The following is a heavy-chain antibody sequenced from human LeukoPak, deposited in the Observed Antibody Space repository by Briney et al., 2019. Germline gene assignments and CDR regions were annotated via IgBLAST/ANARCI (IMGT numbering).Heavy chain of an antibody. Sequence: SETLSLTCTVSGGSISSYYWSWIRQPPGKGLEWIGYIYYSGSTYYNPSLKSRVTVSVDTSKNQFSLKLSSVTAADTAVYYCAEGEMATKFWGQGTLVTVSS. CDR3: AEGEMATKF. CDR1: GGSISSYY. D-gene: IGHD5-24*01. J-gene: IGHJ4*02. CDR2: IYYSGST. V-gene: IGHV4-59*08.